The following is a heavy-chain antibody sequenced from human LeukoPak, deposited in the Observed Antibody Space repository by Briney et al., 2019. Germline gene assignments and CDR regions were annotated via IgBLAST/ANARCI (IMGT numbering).Heavy chain of an antibody. CDR2: IWYDGSNK. Sequence: PGRSLRLSCAASGFTFSSYGMHWVRQAPGKGLEWVAVIWYDGSNKYYADSVKGRFTISRDNSKNTLYLQMKSLRAEDTAVYYCAISSTVTTLFDYWGQGTLVTVSS. J-gene: IGHJ4*02. CDR1: GFTFSSYG. V-gene: IGHV3-33*01. D-gene: IGHD4-17*01. CDR3: AISSTVTTLFDY.